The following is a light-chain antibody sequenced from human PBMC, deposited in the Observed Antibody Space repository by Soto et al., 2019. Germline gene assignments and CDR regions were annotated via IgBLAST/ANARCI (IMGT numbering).Light chain of an antibody. Sequence: EIVLTQSPGTLSLSAGERATLSCRASQSVSSSYLAWYQQKPGQTPRLLIYGASSRATGIPDRFSGSGSGTDFTLTISRLEPVDFAVYYCQQYGSSPPTFGPGTTVDIK. CDR2: GAS. CDR1: QSVSSSY. J-gene: IGKJ3*01. CDR3: QQYGSSPPT. V-gene: IGKV3-20*01.